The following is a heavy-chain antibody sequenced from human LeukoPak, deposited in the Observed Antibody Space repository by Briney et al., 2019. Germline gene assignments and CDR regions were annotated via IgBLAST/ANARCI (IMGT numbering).Heavy chain of an antibody. CDR3: ARGKYSSSCLDY. D-gene: IGHD6-13*01. J-gene: IGHJ4*02. Sequence: GASVKVSCKASGGTFSSYAISWVRQAPGQGLEWMGRFIPILGIANYAQKFQGRVTITADKSTSTAYMELSSLRSEDTAVYYCARGKYSSSCLDYWGQGTLVTVSS. V-gene: IGHV1-69*04. CDR1: GGTFSSYA. CDR2: FIPILGIA.